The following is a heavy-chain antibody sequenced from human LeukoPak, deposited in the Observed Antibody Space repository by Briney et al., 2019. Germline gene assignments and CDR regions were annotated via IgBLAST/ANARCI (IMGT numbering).Heavy chain of an antibody. J-gene: IGHJ5*01. CDR1: GFTFSSYS. CDR3: AKDKYLLGYFDS. CDR2: ISSSSSYI. V-gene: IGHV3-21*01. Sequence: GGSLRLSCAASGFTFSSYSMNWVRQAPGKGLEWVSSISSSSSYIYYADSVKGRFTISRDNAKNSLYLQMNSLRAEDTAVYYCAKDKYLLGYFDSWGQGTLVTVSS. D-gene: IGHD1-26*01.